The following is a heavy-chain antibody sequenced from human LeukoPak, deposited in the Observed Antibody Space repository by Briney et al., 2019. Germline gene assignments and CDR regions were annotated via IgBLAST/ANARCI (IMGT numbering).Heavy chain of an antibody. Sequence: SETLSLTCAVYGGSFSGYYWSWIRQPPGKGLEWIGEINHSGSTNYNPSLKSRVTISVDTSKNQFSLKLSSVTAADTAAYYCAGGDGGYCSSTSCPYFDYWGQGTLVTVSS. J-gene: IGHJ4*02. D-gene: IGHD2-2*01. CDR2: INHSGST. CDR3: AGGDGGYCSSTSCPYFDY. CDR1: GGSFSGYY. V-gene: IGHV4-34*01.